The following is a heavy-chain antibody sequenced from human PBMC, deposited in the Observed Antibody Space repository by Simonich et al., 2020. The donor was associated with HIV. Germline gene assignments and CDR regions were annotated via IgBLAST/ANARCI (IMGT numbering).Heavy chain of an antibody. J-gene: IGHJ4*02. CDR3: AKDKGAYYGSGSPVY. CDR2: ISGNSGSI. Sequence: EVQLVESGGGLVQPGRSLRLSCAASGFTFDDYAMDCVRQAQGKGLEWVSGISGNSGSIGYADSVKGRFTISRDNAKNSLYLQMNSLRAEDTALYYCAKDKGAYYGSGSPVYWGQGTLVTVSS. CDR1: GFTFDDYA. V-gene: IGHV3-9*01. D-gene: IGHD3-10*01.